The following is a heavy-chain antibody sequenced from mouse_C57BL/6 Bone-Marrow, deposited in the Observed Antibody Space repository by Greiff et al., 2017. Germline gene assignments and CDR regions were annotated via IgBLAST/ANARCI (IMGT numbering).Heavy chain of an antibody. CDR3: SRGGDYCAMDY. CDR2: IDPSDSYT. CDR1: GYTFTSYW. Sequence: QVQLQQPGAELVMPGASVKLSCKASGYTFTSYWMHWVKQRPGQGLEWIGEIDPSDSYTNYNQKFKGKSTLTVDKSSSTAYMQLSSLTSEDSAVXECSRGGDYCAMDYWGQGTSVTVSS. J-gene: IGHJ4*01. V-gene: IGHV1-69*01.